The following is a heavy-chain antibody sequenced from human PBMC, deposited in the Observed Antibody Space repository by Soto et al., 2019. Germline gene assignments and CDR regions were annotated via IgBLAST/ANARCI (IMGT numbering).Heavy chain of an antibody. Sequence: EVQLVESGGGLVQPGGSLRLSCAASGFTFSSYSMNWVRQAPGKGLEWVSSISSSSSYIYYADSVKGRFTISRDNAKNSLYLQMNSLRAEDTAVYYCARGGSGYDWRYVNYYYYYYMDVWGKGTTVTVSS. CDR3: ARGGSGYDWRYVNYYYYYYMDV. J-gene: IGHJ6*03. CDR2: ISSSSSYI. D-gene: IGHD5-12*01. CDR1: GFTFSSYS. V-gene: IGHV3-21*01.